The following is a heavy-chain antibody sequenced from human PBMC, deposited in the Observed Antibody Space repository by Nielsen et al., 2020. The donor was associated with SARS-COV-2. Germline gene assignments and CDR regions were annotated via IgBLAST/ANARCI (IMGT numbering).Heavy chain of an antibody. CDR1: EFTFSRYT. CDR2: ISRSSGDK. D-gene: IGHD3-22*01. V-gene: IGHV3-21*04. J-gene: IGHJ4*02. Sequence: GESLKISCTGPEFTFSRYTMNWVRQAPGKGLEWVSSISRSSGDKYYADAVRGRFTISRDDSKNTAYLQMSALKTEDTAIYYCTIRLHMDYDDFDYWGQGTLVTVSS. CDR3: TIRLHMDYDDFDY.